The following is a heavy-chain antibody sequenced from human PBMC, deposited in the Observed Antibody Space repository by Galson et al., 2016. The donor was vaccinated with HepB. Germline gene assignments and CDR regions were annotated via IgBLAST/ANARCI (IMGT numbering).Heavy chain of an antibody. D-gene: IGHD5-12*01. CDR2: ISSSSRYI. J-gene: IGHJ5*02. CDR3: ARGGGYSGP. CDR1: GFTFSSYS. V-gene: IGHV3-21*01. Sequence: SLRLSCAVSGFTFSSYSMNWVRQAPGKGLEWVSSISSSSRYIYYADSLKGRFTISRDNAKNSLYLQMNSLRAEDTAVYYCARGGGYSGPWGQGTLVTVSS.